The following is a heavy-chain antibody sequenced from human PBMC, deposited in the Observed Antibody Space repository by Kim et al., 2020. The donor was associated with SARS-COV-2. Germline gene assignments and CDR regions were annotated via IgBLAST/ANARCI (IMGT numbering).Heavy chain of an antibody. CDR1: GGSFSGYY. D-gene: IGHD6-6*01. Sequence: SETLSLTCAVYGGSFSGYYWSWIRQPPGKGLEWIGEINHSGSTNYNPSLKSRVTISVDTSKNQFSLKLSSVTAAETAVYYCARGQARPRRRPNSSSASTYYYGMDVWGQGTTVTVSS. V-gene: IGHV4-34*01. J-gene: IGHJ6*02. CDR2: INHSGST. CDR3: ARGQARPRRRPNSSSASTYYYGMDV.